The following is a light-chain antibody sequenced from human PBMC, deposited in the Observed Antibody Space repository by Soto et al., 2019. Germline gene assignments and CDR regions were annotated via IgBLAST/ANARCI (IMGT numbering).Light chain of an antibody. Sequence: DIRMTQSPSTLSASVGDRVTITCRASQSVSRWLAWYQQKPGKAPNLLIYKAANLQSGVPSRFSGSGSGTEFTLNISSLQPDDFATDYCQQYNGDSTFGGGTKVEIK. CDR1: QSVSRW. J-gene: IGKJ4*01. CDR3: QQYNGDST. V-gene: IGKV1-5*03. CDR2: KAA.